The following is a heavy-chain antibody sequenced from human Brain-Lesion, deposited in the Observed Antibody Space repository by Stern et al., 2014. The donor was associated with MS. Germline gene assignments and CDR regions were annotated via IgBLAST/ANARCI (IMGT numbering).Heavy chain of an antibody. Sequence: VQLVQSGAEVKKPGASVKVSCKVSGYPPTELSMHWVRQAPRKGLEWMGGFDPEDDETIYAQKFQGRVTMAEDTSTDTAYMELSSLRSEDTAVYYCATLSPGAGGNYYRHFDYWGQGTLVTVSS. D-gene: IGHD1-26*01. CDR3: ATLSPGAGGNYYRHFDY. V-gene: IGHV1-24*01. J-gene: IGHJ4*02. CDR1: GYPPTELS. CDR2: FDPEDDET.